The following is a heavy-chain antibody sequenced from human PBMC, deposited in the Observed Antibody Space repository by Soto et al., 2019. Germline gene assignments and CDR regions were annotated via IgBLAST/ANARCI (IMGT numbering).Heavy chain of an antibody. CDR2: IYYSGST. J-gene: IGHJ4*02. CDR3: ARTYYYGSGSYGGSDY. Sequence: PSETLSLTCTVSGGSISSGGYYWSWIRQHPGKGLEWIGYIYYSGSTYYNPSLRSRVTISADTSKNQFSLKLSSVTAADTAVYYCARTYYYGSGSYGGSDYWGQGTLVTVSS. CDR1: GGSISSGGYY. V-gene: IGHV4-31*03. D-gene: IGHD3-10*01.